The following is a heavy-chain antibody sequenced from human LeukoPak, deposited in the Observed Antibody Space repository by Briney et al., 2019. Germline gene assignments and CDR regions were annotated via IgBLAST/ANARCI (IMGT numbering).Heavy chain of an antibody. V-gene: IGHV1-18*01. D-gene: IGHD3-16*01. CDR3: ARATGTWGHDGFDI. Sequence: ASVKVSCKAYGYTFMSHGISWVRQAPGQGLEWMGWISGSSSDTNYAQRLQGRVTMTTDTSTTTAYMELRSLRSDDTAVYYCARATGTWGHDGFDIWGQGTMVTVSS. CDR1: GYTFMSHG. J-gene: IGHJ3*02. CDR2: ISGSSSDT.